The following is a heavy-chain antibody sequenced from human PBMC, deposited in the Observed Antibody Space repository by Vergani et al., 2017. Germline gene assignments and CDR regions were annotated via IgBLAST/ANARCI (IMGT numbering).Heavy chain of an antibody. D-gene: IGHD3-10*01. V-gene: IGHV4-34*01. Sequence: QVQLQESGPGLVKPSETLSLTCAVYGGSFSGYYWSWIRQPPGKGLEWIGEINHSGSTNYNPSLKSRVTISVDTSKNQFSLKLSSVTAADTAVYYCARKVMGLWFGEFDYGMDVWGQGTTVTVSS. CDR2: INHSGST. J-gene: IGHJ6*02. CDR1: GGSFSGYY. CDR3: ARKVMGLWFGEFDYGMDV.